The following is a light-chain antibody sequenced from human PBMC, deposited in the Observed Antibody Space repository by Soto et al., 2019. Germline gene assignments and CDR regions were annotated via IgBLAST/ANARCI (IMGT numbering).Light chain of an antibody. CDR2: DVS. CDR3: CSYAGSYTLV. Sequence: QSALTQPRSVSGSPGQSVTISCTGTSSDVGGYNYVSWYQQHPGKAPKLMIYDVSKRPSGVPDRFSGYKSSTTASLTISGLQAEDEADYYCCSYAGSYTLVFGGGTKLTVL. V-gene: IGLV2-11*01. J-gene: IGLJ2*01. CDR1: SSDVGGYNY.